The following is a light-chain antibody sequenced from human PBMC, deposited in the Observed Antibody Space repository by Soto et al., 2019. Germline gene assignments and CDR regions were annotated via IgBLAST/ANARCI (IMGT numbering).Light chain of an antibody. CDR3: QQYNSYPRT. J-gene: IGKJ1*01. CDR2: ATF. CDR1: QGIRNY. Sequence: DIQMTQSPSSLSASVGDRVTITCRASQGIRNYLAWFQQKPGKAPKSLIYATFKLQSGVPSKFSGSGSVTDFTPTISSLQPEDSATYYCQQYNSYPRTCGQGTKVEIK. V-gene: IGKV1-16*02.